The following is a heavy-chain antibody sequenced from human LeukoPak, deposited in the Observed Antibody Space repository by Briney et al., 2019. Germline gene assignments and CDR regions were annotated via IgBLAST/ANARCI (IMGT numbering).Heavy chain of an antibody. V-gene: IGHV3-30*02. D-gene: IGHD3-22*01. CDR1: GITFSSYG. CDR2: IRYDGSNK. CDR3: ARVGYYDSSGFDY. J-gene: IGHJ4*02. Sequence: GGSLRLSCAASGITFSSYGMHWVRQAPGKGLEWVAFIRYDGSNKYYADSVKGRFTISRDNAKNSLYLQMNSLRAEDTAVYYCARVGYYDSSGFDYWGQGTLVTVSS.